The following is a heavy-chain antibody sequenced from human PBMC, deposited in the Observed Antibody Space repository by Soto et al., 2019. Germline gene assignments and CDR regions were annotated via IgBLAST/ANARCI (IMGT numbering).Heavy chain of an antibody. CDR2: IYYSGST. Sequence: QVQLQESGPGLVKPSETLSLTCTVSGGSINRYYWSWIRQPPGKGLEWIGYIYYSGSTNYNPSLKSRVTISVDTSKNQFSLKLSSVTAADTAVYYCARRYGGNFDYWGQGTLVTVSS. V-gene: IGHV4-59*01. J-gene: IGHJ4*02. CDR3: ARRYGGNFDY. CDR1: GGSINRYY. D-gene: IGHD1-26*01.